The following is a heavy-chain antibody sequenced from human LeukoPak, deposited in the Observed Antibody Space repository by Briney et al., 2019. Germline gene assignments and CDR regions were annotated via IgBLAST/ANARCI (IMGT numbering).Heavy chain of an antibody. CDR1: GFSLSTNA. CDR3: AKIGYPDY. CDR2: ISGSGAST. D-gene: IGHD6-13*01. J-gene: IGHJ4*02. Sequence: GGSLRLSCLTSGFSLSTNAMSWVRQAPGKGLEWISGISGSGASTYYADSVKGRFTISRDNSKNTLYLQMNSLRVEDTAVYYCAKIGYPDYWGQGTLATVSS. V-gene: IGHV3-23*01.